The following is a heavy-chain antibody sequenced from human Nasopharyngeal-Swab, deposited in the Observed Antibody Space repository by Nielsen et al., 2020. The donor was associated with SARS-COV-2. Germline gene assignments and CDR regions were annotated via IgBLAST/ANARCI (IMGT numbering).Heavy chain of an antibody. CDR3: AAVSSSGWYEIDY. D-gene: IGHD6-19*01. Sequence: GGSLRLSCAASGFTFSSYSLNWVHQAPGKGLEWVSYISSTSTIYHADSVKGRFTISRDNAKNSLYLQMNSLRAEDTAVYYCAAVSSSGWYEIDYWGQGTLVTVST. CDR2: ISSTSTI. CDR1: GFTFSSYS. V-gene: IGHV3-48*04. J-gene: IGHJ4*02.